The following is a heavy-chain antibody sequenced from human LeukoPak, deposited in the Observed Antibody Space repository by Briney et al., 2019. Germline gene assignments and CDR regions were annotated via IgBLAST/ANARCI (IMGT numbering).Heavy chain of an antibody. CDR1: GGSISSYY. J-gene: IGHJ3*02. CDR3: ARDLVQNAFDI. Sequence: SETLSLTCTVSGGSISSYYWSWIRQPPGKGLEWIGTIYHSGSTCYNPSLKSRVTISVDTSKNQFSLKLSSVTAADTAVYYCARDLVQNAFDIWGQGTMVTVSS. V-gene: IGHV4-59*12. CDR2: IYHSGST. D-gene: IGHD3-16*01.